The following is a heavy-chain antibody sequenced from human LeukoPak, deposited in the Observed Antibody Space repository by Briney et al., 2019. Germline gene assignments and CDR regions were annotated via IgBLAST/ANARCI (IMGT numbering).Heavy chain of an antibody. CDR2: ISGSGGST. CDR1: GFTFSSYA. CDR3: ARRPYYYDSSGYYSDYYYGMDV. V-gene: IGHV3-23*01. Sequence: RSGGSLRLSCAASGFTFSSYAMSWVRQAPGKGLEWVSAISGSGGSTYYADSVKGRFTISRDNSKNTLYLQMNSLRAEDTAVYYCARRPYYYDSSGYYSDYYYGMDVWGQGTTVTVSS. D-gene: IGHD3-22*01. J-gene: IGHJ6*02.